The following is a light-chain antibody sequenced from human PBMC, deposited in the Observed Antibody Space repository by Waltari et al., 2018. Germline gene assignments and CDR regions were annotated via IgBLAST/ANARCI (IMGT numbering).Light chain of an antibody. CDR2: KGS. CDR1: EMISRW. J-gene: IGKJ1*01. CDR3: QQYNNFPWT. Sequence: TCRASEMISRWLAWYQQNQGKLPNHLSYKGSSLDSGVPTRFSRSASRTEFTLPINSLQAHDLVNYYGQQYNNFPWTFDQGPKVEIK. V-gene: IGKV1-5*03.